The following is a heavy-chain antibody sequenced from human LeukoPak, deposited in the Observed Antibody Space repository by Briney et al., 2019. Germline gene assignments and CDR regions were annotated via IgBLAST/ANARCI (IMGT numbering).Heavy chain of an antibody. D-gene: IGHD3-3*01. CDR1: GGSISSYY. J-gene: IGHJ4*02. V-gene: IGHV4-59*01. Sequence: SESLSLTCTVSGGSISSYYWSWIRQPPGKGLEWIGYIYYSGSTNYNPSLKSRVTISVDTSKNQFSLKLSSVTAADTAVYYCARFGKPAWDFWSGYYVAYYFDYWGQGTLVTVSS. CDR2: IYYSGST. CDR3: ARFGKPAWDFWSGYYVAYYFDY.